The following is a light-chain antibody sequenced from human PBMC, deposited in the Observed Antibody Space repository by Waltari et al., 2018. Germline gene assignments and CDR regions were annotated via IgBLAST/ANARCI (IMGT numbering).Light chain of an antibody. CDR3: SSYAGADTVV. J-gene: IGLJ2*01. CDR1: SSDVGGYNS. Sequence: QSALTQPPSASGSPGQSVTISCTGTSSDVGGYNSVSWYQQYPDKAPKRMIYEVNKRPSGVPDRFSGSKSGNTASLTGSGLQAEDEADYYCSSYAGADTVVFGGGTKLTVL. CDR2: EVN. V-gene: IGLV2-8*01.